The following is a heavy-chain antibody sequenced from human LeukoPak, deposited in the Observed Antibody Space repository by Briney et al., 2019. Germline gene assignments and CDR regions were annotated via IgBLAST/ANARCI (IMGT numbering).Heavy chain of an antibody. Sequence: PGGSLRLSCAASGFTFSSYWMSWVRQAPGKGLEWVSAISGSGANTYYADSVKGRFTVSRDNSKNTLYLQMNSLRAEDTAVYYCAKDRIAVPGTDRFEYFDYWGQGTLVTVSS. D-gene: IGHD6-19*01. CDR1: GFTFSSYW. J-gene: IGHJ4*02. CDR2: ISGSGANT. V-gene: IGHV3-23*01. CDR3: AKDRIAVPGTDRFEYFDY.